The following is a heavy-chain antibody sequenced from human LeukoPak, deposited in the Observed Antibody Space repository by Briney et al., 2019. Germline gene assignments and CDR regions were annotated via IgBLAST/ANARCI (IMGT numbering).Heavy chain of an antibody. D-gene: IGHD4-17*01. CDR1: GFTVSSNS. CDR3: ARMSSGGDYGADYFDY. Sequence: PGGSLRLSCTVSGFTVSSNSMSWVRQATGKGLEWVSAIDTAGDTYYPGSVKGRFTISRENARNSLYLQMNSLRAGDTAVYYCARMSSGGDYGADYFDYWGQGTLVTVSS. J-gene: IGHJ4*02. V-gene: IGHV3-13*01. CDR2: IDTAGDT.